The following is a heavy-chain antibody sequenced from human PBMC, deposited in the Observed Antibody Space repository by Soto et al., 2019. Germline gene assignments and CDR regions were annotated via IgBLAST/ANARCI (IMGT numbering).Heavy chain of an antibody. J-gene: IGHJ4*02. CDR2: IKSKTDGGTT. CDR1: GFTFSNAW. D-gene: IGHD3-22*01. V-gene: IGHV3-15*01. Sequence: GSLRLSCAASGFTFSNAWMSWVRQAPGKGLEWVGRIKSKTDGGTTDYAAPVKGRFTISRDDSKNTLYLQMNSLKTEDTAVYYCTTVSRYYYDSSGYYYLDYWGQGTLVTVSS. CDR3: TTVSRYYYDSSGYYYLDY.